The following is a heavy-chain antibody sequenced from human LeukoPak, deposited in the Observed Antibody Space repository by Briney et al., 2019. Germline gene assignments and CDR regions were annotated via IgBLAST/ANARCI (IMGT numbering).Heavy chain of an antibody. CDR3: ARDFGDFRTDY. Sequence: SETLSLTCTVSGASISSTVHYWAWIRQSPGKGLEWIGSSDYSGGTTYNPSLNSRVTVSVDTSKNQFSLKLTSVTAADTAVYYCARDFGDFRTDYWGLGTLVTVSS. D-gene: IGHD4-17*01. CDR2: SDYSGGT. V-gene: IGHV4-39*01. CDR1: GASISSTVHY. J-gene: IGHJ4*02.